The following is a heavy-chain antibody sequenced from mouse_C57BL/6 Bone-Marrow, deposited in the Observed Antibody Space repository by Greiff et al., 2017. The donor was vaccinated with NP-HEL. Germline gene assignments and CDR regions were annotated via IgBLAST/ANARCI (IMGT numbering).Heavy chain of an antibody. V-gene: IGHV5-17*01. CDR3: AVYYSNHAPFAY. D-gene: IGHD2-5*01. Sequence: VQLKESGGGLVKPGGSLKLSCAASGFTFSDYGMHWVRQAPEKGLEWVAYISSGSSTIYYADTVKGRFTISRDNAKNTLFLQMTSLRSEDTAMYYCAVYYSNHAPFAYWGQGTLVTVSA. CDR1: GFTFSDYG. CDR2: ISSGSSTI. J-gene: IGHJ3*01.